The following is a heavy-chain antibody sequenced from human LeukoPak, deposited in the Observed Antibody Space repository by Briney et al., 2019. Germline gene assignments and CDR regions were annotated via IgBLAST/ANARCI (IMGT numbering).Heavy chain of an antibody. V-gene: IGHV4-34*01. D-gene: IGHD6-13*01. CDR3: ARGVGQQLAFDY. CDR1: GGSFSGYY. Sequence: SETLSLTCAVYGGSFSGYYWSWLRQRPGKGLEWIGEINHSGSTNYNPSLKSRVTISVDTSKNQFSLKLSSVTAADTAVYYCARGVGQQLAFDYWGQGTLVTVSS. CDR2: INHSGST. J-gene: IGHJ4*02.